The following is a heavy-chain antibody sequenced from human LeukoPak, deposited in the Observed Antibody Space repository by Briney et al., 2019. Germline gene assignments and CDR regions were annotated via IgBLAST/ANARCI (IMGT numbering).Heavy chain of an antibody. D-gene: IGHD3-10*01. CDR1: GYTFTSYD. J-gene: IGHJ6*03. Sequence: GASVKVSCKASGYTFTSYDINWVRQATGQGLEWMGWMNPNSGNTGYAQKFQGRVTMTRNTSISTAYMELSSLRSEDTAVYYCARGGGIKRLLLWFGESSYYYYMDVWGKGTTVTISS. CDR3: ARGGGIKRLLLWFGESSYYYYMDV. V-gene: IGHV1-8*01. CDR2: MNPNSGNT.